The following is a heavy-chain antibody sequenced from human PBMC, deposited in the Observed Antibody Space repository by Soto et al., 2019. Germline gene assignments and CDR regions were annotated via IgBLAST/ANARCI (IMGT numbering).Heavy chain of an antibody. CDR1: DDSINSDKYY. J-gene: IGHJ4*02. CDR3: ARLEGLATISYYFDF. Sequence: QLQLQESGPGLVKPSETLSLTCSVSDDSINSDKYYWGWIRQPPGKGLEWIGSIYYRGNAYYNPSFQTRVTISLDKSRSQFSLKLNSVTAADSALYFCARLEGLATISYYFDFWGPGALVTVSS. CDR2: IYYRGNA. D-gene: IGHD3-9*01. V-gene: IGHV4-39*01.